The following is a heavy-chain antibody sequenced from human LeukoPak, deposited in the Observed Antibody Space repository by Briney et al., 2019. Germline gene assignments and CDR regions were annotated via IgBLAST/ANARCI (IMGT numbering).Heavy chain of an antibody. V-gene: IGHV3-21*01. Sequence: GGSLRLSCAASGFTFSSYSMNWVRQAPGKGLEWVSSISSSSSYIYYADLVKGRFTISRDNAKNSLYLQMNSLRAEDTAVYYCAREDIRLGELIDYWGQGTLVTVSS. CDR2: ISSSSSYI. CDR1: GFTFSSYS. J-gene: IGHJ4*02. D-gene: IGHD3-16*01. CDR3: AREDIRLGELIDY.